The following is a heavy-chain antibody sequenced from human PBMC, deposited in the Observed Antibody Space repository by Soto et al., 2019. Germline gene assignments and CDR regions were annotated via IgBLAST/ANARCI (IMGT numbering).Heavy chain of an antibody. J-gene: IGHJ1*01. V-gene: IGHV4-39*01. D-gene: IGHD2-2*01. CDR1: GGSISSSSYY. CDR2: IYYSGST. CDR3: ARGLRLRYQLLLTGERYFQH. Sequence: SETLSLTCTVSGGSISSSSYYWGWIRQPPGKGLEWIGSIYYSGSTYYNPSLKSRVTISVDTSKNQFSLKLSSVTAADTAVYYCARGLRLRYQLLLTGERYFQHWGQGTLVTVSS.